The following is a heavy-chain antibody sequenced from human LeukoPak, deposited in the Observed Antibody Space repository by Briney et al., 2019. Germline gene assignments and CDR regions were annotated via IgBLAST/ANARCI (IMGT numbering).Heavy chain of an antibody. D-gene: IGHD6-13*01. Sequence: PSETLSLTCAVYGGSFSSYYWGWIRQPPGKGLEWIGSIYYSGSTYYNPSLKSRVTISVDTSKNQFSLKLSSVTAADTAVYYCASGRVYSSSWYEKYYFDYWGQGTLVTVSS. CDR3: ASGRVYSSSWYEKYYFDY. CDR2: IYYSGST. CDR1: GGSFSSYY. J-gene: IGHJ4*02. V-gene: IGHV4-39*01.